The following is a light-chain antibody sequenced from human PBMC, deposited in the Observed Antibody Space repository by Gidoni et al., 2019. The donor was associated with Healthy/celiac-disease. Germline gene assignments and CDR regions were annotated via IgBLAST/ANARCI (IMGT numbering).Light chain of an antibody. CDR1: QSVSSY. J-gene: IGKJ5*01. V-gene: IGKV3-11*01. Sequence: EIVFTQSPATLSLSPGERATLSCRASQSVSSYLAWYQQKPGQAPRILIYDASNRATGIPARFSGSGSGTDFTITISSLEPEDFAVYYCQQRSNWPRSITFGQGTRLEIK. CDR2: DAS. CDR3: QQRSNWPRSIT.